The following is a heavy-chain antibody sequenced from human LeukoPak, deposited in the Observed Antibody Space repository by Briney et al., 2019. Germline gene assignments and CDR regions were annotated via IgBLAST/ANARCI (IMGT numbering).Heavy chain of an antibody. J-gene: IGHJ4*02. CDR1: GFTFSTYA. CDR2: IRDSGGST. D-gene: IGHD3-16*01. CDR3: AKNVKAYFFDY. V-gene: IGHV3-23*01. Sequence: PGGSLRLSCAASGFTFSTYAMSWVRQAPGKGPEWVSAIRDSGGSTNYADSVKGRFTISRDNSNNTVYLQMNSLRAEGTAVYYCAKNVKAYFFDYWGQGILVTVSS.